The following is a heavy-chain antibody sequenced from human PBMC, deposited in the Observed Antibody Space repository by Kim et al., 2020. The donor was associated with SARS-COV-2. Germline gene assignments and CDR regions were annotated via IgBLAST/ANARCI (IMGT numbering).Heavy chain of an antibody. J-gene: IGHJ4*02. CDR3: ARGRNWDSPFDY. Sequence: SVKVSCKASGGTFSSYTISWVRQAPGQGLEWMGRIIPILGIANYAQKLQGRVTITADKSTSTAYMELSSLRSEDTAVYYCARGRNWDSPFDYWGQGTLVTVSS. CDR2: IIPILGIA. V-gene: IGHV1-69*02. D-gene: IGHD1-7*01. CDR1: GGTFSSYT.